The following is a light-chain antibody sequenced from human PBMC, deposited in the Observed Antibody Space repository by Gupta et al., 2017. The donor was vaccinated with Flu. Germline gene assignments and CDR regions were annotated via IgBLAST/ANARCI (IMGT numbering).Light chain of an antibody. CDR1: ETVSYF. V-gene: IGKV3-11*01. J-gene: IGKJ2*01. CDR2: DAS. Sequence: EIVLTQSPATLSLSPGESATLSCRASETVSYFSVWYQQKGGQAPRLLIFDASKRAAGLPVRFSGSGSGTDFSLTISSLEPEDSAVYCCQQRRYWPFTFGQGTKMDIK. CDR3: QQRRYWPFT.